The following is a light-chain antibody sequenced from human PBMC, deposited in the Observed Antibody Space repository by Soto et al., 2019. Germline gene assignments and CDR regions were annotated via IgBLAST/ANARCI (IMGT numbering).Light chain of an antibody. CDR1: QSVSNN. CDR3: QQYNDWPPIT. Sequence: EIMMTQSPVTLSVSPGERAPLSCRASQSVSNNLAWYQQKPGQAPRLLIYYASTRATGIPARFSGSGSGTEFTLTISSLQSEDFALYYCQQYNDWPPITFGQGTRLEIK. V-gene: IGKV3-15*01. CDR2: YAS. J-gene: IGKJ5*01.